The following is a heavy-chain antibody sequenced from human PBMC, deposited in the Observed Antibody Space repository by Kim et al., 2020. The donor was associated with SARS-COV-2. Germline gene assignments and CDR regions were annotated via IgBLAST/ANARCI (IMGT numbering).Heavy chain of an antibody. CDR3: AHSRIAVAVRDYYYGMDV. V-gene: IGHV2-5*02. CDR1: GFSLSTSGVG. Sequence: SGPTLVNPTQTLTLTCTFSGFSLSTSGVGVGWIRQPPGKALEWLALIYWDDDKRYSPSLKSRLTITKDTSKNQVVLTMTNMDPVDTATYYCAHSRIAVAVRDYYYGMDVWGQGTTVTVSS. J-gene: IGHJ6*02. CDR2: IYWDDDK. D-gene: IGHD6-19*01.